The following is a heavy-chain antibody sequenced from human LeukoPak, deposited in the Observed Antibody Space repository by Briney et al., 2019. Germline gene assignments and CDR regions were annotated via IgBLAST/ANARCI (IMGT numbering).Heavy chain of an antibody. Sequence: SETLSLTCAVYGGSFSGYYWSWIRQPPGKGLEWIGEINHSGSTNYNPSLKSRVTISVDTSKNQFSLKLSSVTAADTAVYYCARTFYDSSGKDWSDPWGQGTLVTVSS. V-gene: IGHV4-34*01. CDR2: INHSGST. CDR1: GGSFSGYY. D-gene: IGHD3-22*01. CDR3: ARTFYDSSGKDWSDP. J-gene: IGHJ5*02.